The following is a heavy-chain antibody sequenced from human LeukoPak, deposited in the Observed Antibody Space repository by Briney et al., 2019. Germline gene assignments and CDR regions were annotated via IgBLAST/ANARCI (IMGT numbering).Heavy chain of an antibody. CDR3: AKGSHGSGSYYNPYYFDY. CDR2: IRYDGSNK. J-gene: IGHJ4*02. V-gene: IGHV3-30*02. Sequence: PGGSLRLSCAASGFTFSSYGMHWVRQAPGKGLEWVAFIRYDGSNKYYADSVKGRSTISRDNSKNTLYLQMNSLRAEDTAVYYCAKGSHGSGSYYNPYYFDYWGQGTLVTVSS. CDR1: GFTFSSYG. D-gene: IGHD3-10*01.